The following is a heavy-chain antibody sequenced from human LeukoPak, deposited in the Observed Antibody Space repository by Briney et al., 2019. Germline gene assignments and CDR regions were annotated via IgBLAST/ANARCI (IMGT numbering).Heavy chain of an antibody. CDR3: ARWGYCSGGSCYSYFDY. CDR2: IYYSGST. D-gene: IGHD2-15*01. Sequence: SETLSLTCAVSGYSISSSNWWGWIRQPPGKGLEWIGYIYYSGSTYYNPSLKSRVTMSVDTSKNQFSLKLSSVTAVDTAVYYCARWGYCSGGSCYSYFDYWGQGTLVTVSS. V-gene: IGHV4-28*01. CDR1: GYSISSSNW. J-gene: IGHJ4*02.